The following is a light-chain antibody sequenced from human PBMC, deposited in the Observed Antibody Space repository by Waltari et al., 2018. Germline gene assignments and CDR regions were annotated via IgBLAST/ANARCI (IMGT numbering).Light chain of an antibody. Sequence: EVVMTQSPATLSVSPGERVSLSCRASQSAKTSLAWYQQTPGQAPGLLIYRASTRAAGLPDRFSGSGSGTEFTLTISSLQSEDSAIYYCQQYNIWPWTFGPGTNVDIK. CDR3: QQYNIWPWT. J-gene: IGKJ1*01. CDR1: QSAKTS. V-gene: IGKV3D-15*01. CDR2: RAS.